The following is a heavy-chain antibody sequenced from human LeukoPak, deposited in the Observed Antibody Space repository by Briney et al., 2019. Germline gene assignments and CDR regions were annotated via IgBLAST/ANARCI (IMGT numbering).Heavy chain of an antibody. V-gene: IGHV4-34*01. CDR1: SGSLSGYY. Sequence: SETLSLTCGVSSGSLSGYYWRWIRQPPGGGLEWIGEINYSGSPNYNPSLKSRVTISGDTSKKQFSPNLTSVTAADTGVYYCARGVDLWGRGTPVTVSS. J-gene: IGHJ2*01. CDR2: INYSGSP. CDR3: ARGVDL.